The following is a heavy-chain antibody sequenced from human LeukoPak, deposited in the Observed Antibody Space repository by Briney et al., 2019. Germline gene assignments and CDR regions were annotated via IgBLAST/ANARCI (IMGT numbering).Heavy chain of an antibody. CDR2: FDYSGST. J-gene: IGHJ5*02. CDR1: GGSISSNPYY. CDR3: AAGLAYCASATCLIWFEA. Sequence: SETLALTCAVSGGSISSNPYYWGWIRQPPGKGLEWIGSFDYSGSTYYNPSLQSRVTIFEDTSKNQFSLKLTSVTTADTAVYYCAAGLAYCASATCLIWFEARGQGTLVTVSS. V-gene: IGHV4-39*01. D-gene: IGHD2-2*01.